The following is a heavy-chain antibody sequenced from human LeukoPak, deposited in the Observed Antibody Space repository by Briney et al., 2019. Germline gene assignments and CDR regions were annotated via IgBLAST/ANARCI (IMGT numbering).Heavy chain of an antibody. CDR2: IKQDGSEK. CDR1: GFTFSSYW. D-gene: IGHD6-19*01. J-gene: IGHJ4*02. V-gene: IGHV3-7*05. Sequence: GGSLRLSCAAPGFTFSSYWMSWVRQAPGKGLEWVANIKQDGSEKYYVDSVKGRFTISRDNAKNSLYLQMNSLRAEDTAVYYCARGGQWLVPRFAYWGQGTLVTVSS. CDR3: ARGGQWLVPRFAY.